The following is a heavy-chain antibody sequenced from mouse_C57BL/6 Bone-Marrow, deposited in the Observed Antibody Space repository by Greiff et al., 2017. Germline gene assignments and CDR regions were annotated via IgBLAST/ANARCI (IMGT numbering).Heavy chain of an antibody. V-gene: IGHV14-4*01. D-gene: IGHD2-4*01. Sequence: VQLQQSGAELVRPGASVKLSCTASGFNIKDDYMHWVKQRPEQGLEWIGWIDPGNGDTEYASKFQGKATLTADTSSNTAYLQLSSLTSEDTAVYYCTTSAFFYDYVGALFAYWGQGTLVTVSA. CDR1: GFNIKDDY. CDR3: TTSAFFYDYVGALFAY. J-gene: IGHJ3*01. CDR2: IDPGNGDT.